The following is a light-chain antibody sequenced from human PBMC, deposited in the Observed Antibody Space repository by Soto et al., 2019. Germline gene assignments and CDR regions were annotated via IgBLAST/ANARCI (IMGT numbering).Light chain of an antibody. V-gene: IGLV1-40*01. CDR3: PSYDSSLSGWV. Sequence: QAVVTQPPSVSGAPGQRVTISCTGSSSNIGAGYDVHWYQQLPGTAPKLLIQGNSNRPSGVPDRFSGSKSGTSASLAITGLQAEDEADYYCPSYDSSLSGWVFGGGTKLTVL. CDR1: SSNIGAGYD. J-gene: IGLJ3*02. CDR2: GNS.